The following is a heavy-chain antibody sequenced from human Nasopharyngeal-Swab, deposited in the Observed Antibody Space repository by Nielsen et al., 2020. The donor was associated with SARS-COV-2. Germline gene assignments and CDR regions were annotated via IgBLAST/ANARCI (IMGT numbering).Heavy chain of an antibody. V-gene: IGHV3-21*01. Sequence: GESLKISCAASGFTFSSYSMNWVRQAPGKGLEWVSSIRSSSSYIYYADSVKGRFTISRDNAKNSLYLQMNSLRAEDTAVYYCARDPGRWVRGVYYWGQGTLVTVSS. CDR2: IRSSSSYI. CDR3: ARDPGRWVRGVYY. J-gene: IGHJ4*02. CDR1: GFTFSSYS. D-gene: IGHD3-10*01.